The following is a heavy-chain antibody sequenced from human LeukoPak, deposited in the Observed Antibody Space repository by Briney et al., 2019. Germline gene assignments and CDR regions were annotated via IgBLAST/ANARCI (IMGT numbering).Heavy chain of an antibody. CDR1: GFTFSSYG. V-gene: IGHV3-30*03. Sequence: PGGSLRLSCAASGFTFSSYGMHWVRQAPGKGLEWVAIITYDGSNKYYADSVKGRFTISRDNAKNTLYLQMNSLRAEDTAVYYCARSGLRWYPPAYAFDIWSQGTMVTVSS. D-gene: IGHD4-23*01. J-gene: IGHJ3*02. CDR3: ARSGLRWYPPAYAFDI. CDR2: ITYDGSNK.